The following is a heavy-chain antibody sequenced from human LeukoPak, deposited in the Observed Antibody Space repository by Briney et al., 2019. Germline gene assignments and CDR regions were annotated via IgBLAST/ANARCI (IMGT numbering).Heavy chain of an antibody. D-gene: IGHD3-10*01. CDR3: ARDSRDSLGSEFAF. Sequence: ASVKVSCKASGYTFTNYGISWVRQAPGQGLEWMGWVSADTGSTKFAQKFQGRVILSTDTFTSTAYMELRSLTSDDTAFFYCARDSRDSLGSEFAFWGQGTLVTVSS. J-gene: IGHJ4*02. CDR2: VSADTGST. V-gene: IGHV1-18*01. CDR1: GYTFTNYG.